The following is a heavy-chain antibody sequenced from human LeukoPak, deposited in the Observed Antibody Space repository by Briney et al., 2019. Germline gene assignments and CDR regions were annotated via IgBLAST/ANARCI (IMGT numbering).Heavy chain of an antibody. V-gene: IGHV4-59*01. D-gene: IGHD5-12*01. CDR2: VAYSWST. CDR1: GGSINSYY. J-gene: IGHJ5*02. CDR3: ARTVSGYYFNA. Sequence: SETLSLTCTVSGGSINSYYWSWIRQPPGKGLEWIGYVAYSWSTNYNPSLKSRVTISLDTSKNQFSLKLSSVTAADTAVYYCARTVSGYYFNAWGPGTLVTVSS.